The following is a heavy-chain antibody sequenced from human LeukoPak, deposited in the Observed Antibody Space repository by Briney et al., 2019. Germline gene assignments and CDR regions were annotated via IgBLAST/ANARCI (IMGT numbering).Heavy chain of an antibody. CDR3: TRDWALGATSAFDI. D-gene: IGHD1-26*01. CDR2: IRSKAYGGTT. Sequence: GGSLRLSCTASGFTFGDYAMSWFRQAPGNGLEWVGFIRSKAYGGTTEYAASVKGRFTISRDDSKSIAYLQMNSLKTEDTAVYYCTRDWALGATSAFDIWGQGTMVTVSS. CDR1: GFTFGDYA. J-gene: IGHJ3*02. V-gene: IGHV3-49*03.